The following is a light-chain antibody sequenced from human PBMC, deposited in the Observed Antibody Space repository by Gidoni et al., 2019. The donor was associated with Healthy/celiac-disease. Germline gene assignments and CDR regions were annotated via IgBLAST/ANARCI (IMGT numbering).Light chain of an antibody. J-gene: IGKJ3*01. CDR3: QQYGSSPQT. Sequence: EIVLTHSPGTLSLSPGERATLSCRASQRVSSSYLAWYQQKPGQAPRLLIYGASSRATGIPDRFSGSGSGTDFTLTISRLEPEDFAVYYCQQYGSSPQTFGPGTKVDIK. V-gene: IGKV3-20*01. CDR2: GAS. CDR1: QRVSSSY.